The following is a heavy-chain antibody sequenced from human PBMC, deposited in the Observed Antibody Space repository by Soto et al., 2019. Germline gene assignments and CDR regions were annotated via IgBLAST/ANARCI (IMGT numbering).Heavy chain of an antibody. D-gene: IGHD7-27*01. J-gene: IGHJ4*02. V-gene: IGHV1-8*01. CDR1: GYTFTSYD. CDR2: MNPNSGNT. Sequence: ASVKVSCKASGYTFTSYDINWVRQATGQGLEWMGWMNPNSGNTGYAQKLQGRVTMTRNTSINTAYMELSSLTYEDTAVYYCARNRRETGDFDYWGQGTLVTVSS. CDR3: ARNRRETGDFDY.